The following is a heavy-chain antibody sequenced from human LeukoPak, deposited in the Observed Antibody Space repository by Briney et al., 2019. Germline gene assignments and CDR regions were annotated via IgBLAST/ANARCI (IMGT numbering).Heavy chain of an antibody. CDR3: ARVLYDYYFDY. J-gene: IGHJ4*02. CDR2: ISYSGIA. V-gene: IGHV4-31*11. CDR1: GGSFSSGGYY. D-gene: IGHD2/OR15-2a*01. Sequence: PSETLSLTCAVSGGSFSSGGYYWSWIRHHPGKGLEWLACISYSGIAYYNPSLKSRLTISVDTSKNQFFLELSPVTAADTALYYCARVLYDYYFDYWGQGTLVTVSS.